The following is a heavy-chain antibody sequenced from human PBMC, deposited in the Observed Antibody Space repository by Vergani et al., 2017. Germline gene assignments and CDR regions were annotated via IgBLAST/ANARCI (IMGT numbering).Heavy chain of an antibody. Sequence: QVQLVQSGSELKKPGASVKVSCKASGGTFSSYAISWVRQAPGQGLEWMGRIIPIFGTVNYAQNFQGRVTITADESTSTAYMELSSLRSEYTAVYYCARDLRRGGNSNYAFDIWGQGTMVTVSS. CDR1: GGTFSSYA. D-gene: IGHD4-23*01. CDR2: IIPIFGTV. J-gene: IGHJ3*02. CDR3: ARDLRRGGNSNYAFDI. V-gene: IGHV1-69*18.